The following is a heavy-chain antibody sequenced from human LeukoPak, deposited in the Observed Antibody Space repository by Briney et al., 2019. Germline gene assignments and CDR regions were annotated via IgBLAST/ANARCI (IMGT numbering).Heavy chain of an antibody. Sequence: PGGSLRLSCAASGFTFDHYAMHWVRQAPGKGLEWVSGITWNSDAIGYADSVKGRFTISRDNAKNSLYLQMNSLRAEDTAVYYCAKVGYYDILTGYTDWGQGTLVTVSP. D-gene: IGHD3-9*01. V-gene: IGHV3-9*01. J-gene: IGHJ4*02. CDR1: GFTFDHYA. CDR2: ITWNSDAI. CDR3: AKVGYYDILTGYTD.